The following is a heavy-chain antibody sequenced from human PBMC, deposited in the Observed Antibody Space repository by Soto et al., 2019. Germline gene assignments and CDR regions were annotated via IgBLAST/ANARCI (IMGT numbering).Heavy chain of an antibody. Sequence: TGGSLRLSCAASGFSVRTNYMSWVLQAPGKGLEWVSVFESGGSIYYADSVKGRFIISRDYARNTVDLQLNSLRADDTAVYYCARAGVTPDFFGCWGQGTLVTVPS. J-gene: IGHJ4*02. V-gene: IGHV3-53*01. CDR3: ARAGVTPDFFGC. CDR1: GFSVRTNY. D-gene: IGHD2-21*02. CDR2: FESGGSI.